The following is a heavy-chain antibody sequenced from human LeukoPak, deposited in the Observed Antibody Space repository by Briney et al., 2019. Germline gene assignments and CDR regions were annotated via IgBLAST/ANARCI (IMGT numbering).Heavy chain of an antibody. CDR1: GFTFSSYA. J-gene: IGHJ4*02. CDR2: IWYDGSNK. Sequence: GGSLRLSCAASGFTFSSYAMSWVRQAPGKGLEWVAVIWYDGSNKYYADSVKGRFTISRDNSKNTLCLQMNSLRAEDTAVYYCARDGGPTTAYYFDYWGQGTLVTVSS. CDR3: ARDGGPTTAYYFDY. D-gene: IGHD1-26*01. V-gene: IGHV3-33*08.